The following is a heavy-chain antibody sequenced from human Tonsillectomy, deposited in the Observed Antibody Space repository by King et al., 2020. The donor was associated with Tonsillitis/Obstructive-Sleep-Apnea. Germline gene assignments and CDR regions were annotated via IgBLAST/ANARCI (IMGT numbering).Heavy chain of an antibody. CDR1: GGTFSSYA. CDR3: ARDPHCGGTSCYTDCYFDL. Sequence: VQLVQSGAEVKKPGSSVNVSCKASGGTFSSYAISWVRQAPGQGLEWMGTIIPIFDITNYAQKFQGRVTITADKSTNTAYMELSSLRSEDTAVYYCARDPHCGGTSCYTDCYFDLWGRGTLVTVSS. D-gene: IGHD2-2*02. J-gene: IGHJ2*01. V-gene: IGHV1-69*09. CDR2: IIPIFDIT.